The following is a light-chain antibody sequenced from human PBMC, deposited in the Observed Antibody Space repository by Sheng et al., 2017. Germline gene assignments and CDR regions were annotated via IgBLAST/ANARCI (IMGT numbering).Light chain of an antibody. V-gene: IGKV1-39*01. J-gene: IGKJ4*01. Sequence: DIQMTQSPSSLSASVGDRVTITCRASQSISSYLNWYQQKPGKAPKLLIYAASSLQSGVPSRFSGSGSGTDFTLTISSLQPEDFATYYCQQSYSLGGLTFGGGTKVEIK. CDR2: AAS. CDR3: QQSYSLGGLT. CDR1: QSISSY.